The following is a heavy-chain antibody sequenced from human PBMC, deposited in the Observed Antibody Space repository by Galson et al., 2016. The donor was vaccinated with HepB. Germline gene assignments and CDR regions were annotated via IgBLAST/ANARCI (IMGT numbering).Heavy chain of an antibody. V-gene: IGHV1-69*13. CDR3: ARGKMWGYTYGSIDY. J-gene: IGHJ4*02. CDR1: GGTFSSYA. D-gene: IGHD5-18*01. Sequence: SVKASCKASGGTFSSYAVSWLRQAPGQGLEWMGGIIPSFGSANYAQKFQGRVTIIADESTNTAYMELSSLRSEDTAMYYCARGKMWGYTYGSIDYWGQGTLVTVSS. CDR2: IIPSFGSA.